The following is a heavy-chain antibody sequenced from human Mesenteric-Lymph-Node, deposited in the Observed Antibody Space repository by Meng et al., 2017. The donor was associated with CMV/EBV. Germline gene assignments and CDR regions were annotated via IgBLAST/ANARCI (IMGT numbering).Heavy chain of an antibody. CDR2: IYWDDDN. Sequence: IPLKESCPTLVKLTQTLTLTCTFSGFSLSTSGVGVGWMRKPPGKALEWLALIYWDDDNRYSPSLKSRLTITKDTSKNQVVLTMTNMDPVDTATYYCAHSSGIAATGPFYFDYWGQSTLVTVSS. CDR1: GFSLSTSGVG. J-gene: IGHJ4*02. CDR3: AHSSGIAATGPFYFDY. V-gene: IGHV2-5*02. D-gene: IGHD6-13*01.